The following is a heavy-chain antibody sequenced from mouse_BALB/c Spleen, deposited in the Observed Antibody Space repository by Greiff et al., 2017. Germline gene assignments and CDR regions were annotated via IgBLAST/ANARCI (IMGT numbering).Heavy chain of an antibody. V-gene: IGHV2-9*02. J-gene: IGHJ3*01. CDR2: IWAGGST. CDR1: GFSLTSYG. CDR3: ARDHYYGSSPWFAY. Sequence: VNLVESGPGLVAPSQSLSITCTVSGFSLTSYGVHWVRQPPGKGLEWLGVIWAGGSTNYNSALMSRLSISKDNSKSQVFLKMNSLQTDDTAMYYCARDHYYGSSPWFAYWGQGTLVTVSA. D-gene: IGHD1-1*01.